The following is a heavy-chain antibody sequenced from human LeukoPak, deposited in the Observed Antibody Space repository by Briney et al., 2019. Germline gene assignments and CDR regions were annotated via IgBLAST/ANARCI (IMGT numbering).Heavy chain of an antibody. CDR2: IYSGGIT. CDR1: GLTVSSSY. Sequence: GGSLRLSCAASGLTVSSSYVSWVRQAPGKGPEWVSVIYSGGITYYADSVKGRFTFSRDNSKNTLYLQMNSLRVDDTAVYYCARDGPGRYSSSWHGGAFDIRGQGTMVTVSS. J-gene: IGHJ3*02. D-gene: IGHD6-13*01. CDR3: ARDGPGRYSSSWHGGAFDI. V-gene: IGHV3-53*01.